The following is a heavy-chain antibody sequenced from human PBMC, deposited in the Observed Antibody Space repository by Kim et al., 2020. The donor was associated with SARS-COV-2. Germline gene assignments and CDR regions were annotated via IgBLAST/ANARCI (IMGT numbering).Heavy chain of an antibody. D-gene: IGHD2-21*02. V-gene: IGHV3-30*02. CDR3: AKGGVVTAIYFDY. J-gene: IGHJ4*02. Sequence: AGAVKGRFTISRDNAKNTLNLQRNSLGAEDTAVYYCAKGGVVTAIYFDYWGQGTLVTVSS.